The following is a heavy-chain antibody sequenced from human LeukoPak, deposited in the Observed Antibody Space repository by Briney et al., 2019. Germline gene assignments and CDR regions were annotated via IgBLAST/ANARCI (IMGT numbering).Heavy chain of an antibody. J-gene: IGHJ4*02. D-gene: IGHD2-2*01. CDR2: ISYDGSNK. Sequence: GGSLRLSCAASGFTFSSYGMHWVRQAPGKGREWVAVISYDGSNKYYAGSVKGRFTISRDNSKNTLYLQMNSLRAEDTAVYYCANLGYQLPARAHYWGQGTLVTVSS. CDR1: GFTFSSYG. V-gene: IGHV3-30*18. CDR3: ANLGYQLPARAHY.